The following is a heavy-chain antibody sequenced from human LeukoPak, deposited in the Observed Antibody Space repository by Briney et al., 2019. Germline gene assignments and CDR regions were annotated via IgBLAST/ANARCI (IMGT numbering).Heavy chain of an antibody. V-gene: IGHV4-34*01. Sequence: PSETLSLTCAVYGGSFSGYYWSWIRQPPGKGLEWIGEINHSGSTNYNPSLKSRVTISVDTSKNQFSLKLSSVTAADTAVYYCVSSFTTPTWFDPWGQGTLVTVSS. CDR1: GGSFSGYY. J-gene: IGHJ5*02. CDR3: VSSFTTPTWFDP. D-gene: IGHD1-14*01. CDR2: INHSGST.